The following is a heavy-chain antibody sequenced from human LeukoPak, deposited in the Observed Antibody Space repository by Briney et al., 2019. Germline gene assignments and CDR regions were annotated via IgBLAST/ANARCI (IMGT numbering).Heavy chain of an antibody. V-gene: IGHV3-7*01. J-gene: IGHJ4*02. D-gene: IGHD6-13*01. CDR1: GFTFSSYW. CDR3: ARDRGAAAGRARNGY. Sequence: GGSLRLSCAASGFTFSSYWMSWVRQAPGKGLEWVANIKQDGSEKYYVDSVKGRFTISRDNAKNSLYLQMNSLRAEDTAVCYCARDRGAAAGRARNGYWGQGTLVTVSS. CDR2: IKQDGSEK.